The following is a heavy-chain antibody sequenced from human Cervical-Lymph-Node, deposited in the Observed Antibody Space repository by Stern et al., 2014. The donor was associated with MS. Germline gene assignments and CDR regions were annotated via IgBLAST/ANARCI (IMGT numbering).Heavy chain of an antibody. CDR1: GGTFSSYA. D-gene: IGHD5-18*01. J-gene: IGHJ4*02. Sequence: VQLVESGAEVKKPGSSVKVSCKASGGTFSSYAISWVRQAPGQGLAWMGGLIPIFGTANYAQKFQGRVTITADESTSTAYMELSSLRSEDTAVYYCARENVDTAMVYYFDYWGQGTLVTVSS. V-gene: IGHV1-69*01. CDR3: ARENVDTAMVYYFDY. CDR2: LIPIFGTA.